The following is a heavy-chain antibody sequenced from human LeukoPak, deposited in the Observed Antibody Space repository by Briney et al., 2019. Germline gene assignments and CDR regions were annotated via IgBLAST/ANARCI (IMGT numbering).Heavy chain of an antibody. D-gene: IGHD4-17*01. CDR2: IDWDDDK. V-gene: IGHV2-70*04. J-gene: IGHJ4*02. CDR3: ARLYGDFYFDY. Sequence: SGPALVNPTQTLTLTCTFSQFSLTTSGIRVSWIRQPPGKALEWLAHIDWDDDKFYSTSLKSRLTLSKDTSKNQVVLTMTNMDPVDTATYYCARLYGDFYFDYWGQGTLVTVSS. CDR1: QFSLTTSGIR.